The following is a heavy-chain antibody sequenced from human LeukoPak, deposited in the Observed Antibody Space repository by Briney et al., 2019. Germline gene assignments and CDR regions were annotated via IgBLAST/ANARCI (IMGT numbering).Heavy chain of an antibody. Sequence: GASVKVSCKASGYTFTSYGISWVRQAPGQGLEWMGWISAYNGNTNYAQKLQGRVTMTTDTSTSTAYMELRSLRSDDTAVYYCARDKGSMTTVTNFDYWGQGTLDTVSS. V-gene: IGHV1-18*04. D-gene: IGHD4-17*01. CDR1: GYTFTSYG. CDR2: ISAYNGNT. CDR3: ARDKGSMTTVTNFDY. J-gene: IGHJ4*02.